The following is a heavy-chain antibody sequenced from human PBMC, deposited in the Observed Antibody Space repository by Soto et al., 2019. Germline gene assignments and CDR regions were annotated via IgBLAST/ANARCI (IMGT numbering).Heavy chain of an antibody. Sequence: EVQLLESGGGLVQPGGSLRLSCAASGFSFRNYAMSCVRQAPGKGLEWISTLTGSSSNIYYADSVKGRIAISRDNSRNTLYLQMNSLTDEDTAVYYCANGRATYGLLTHDYWGQGTLVTVSS. CDR2: LTGSSSNI. D-gene: IGHD3-10*01. J-gene: IGHJ4*02. CDR1: GFSFRNYA. CDR3: ANGRATYGLLTHDY. V-gene: IGHV3-23*01.